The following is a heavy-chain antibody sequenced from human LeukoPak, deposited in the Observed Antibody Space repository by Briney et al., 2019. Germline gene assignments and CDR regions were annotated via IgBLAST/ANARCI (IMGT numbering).Heavy chain of an antibody. J-gene: IGHJ5*02. V-gene: IGHV4-31*03. CDR3: ARGYNWFPSWFDP. CDR2: IHYGGRM. D-gene: IGHD1-1*01. Sequence: SETLSLTCTVSGDFINNVGYHWTWIRQHPEKGLEWIGSIHYGGRMKNNPSLQSRFTISMDTSKNQFSLRLSSVTAADTAVYYCARGYNWFPSWFDPWGQGTLVTVSS. CDR1: GDFINNVGYH.